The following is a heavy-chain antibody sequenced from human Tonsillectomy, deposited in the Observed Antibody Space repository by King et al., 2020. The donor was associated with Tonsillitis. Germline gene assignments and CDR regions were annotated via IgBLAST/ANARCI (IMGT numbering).Heavy chain of an antibody. J-gene: IGHJ4*02. Sequence: VQLVESGGGLVQPGRSLRLSCAASGFTFSSYAMHWVRQAPGGGLEWVALISSDGSDKKHADSVKGRFTISRDNSKNTLFLQMNSLRAEDTAVYYCTREWEVRRIDFWGQGTLVTVS. CDR2: ISSDGSDK. CDR1: GFTFSSYA. CDR3: TREWEVRRIDF. V-gene: IGHV3-30*01. D-gene: IGHD1-26*01.